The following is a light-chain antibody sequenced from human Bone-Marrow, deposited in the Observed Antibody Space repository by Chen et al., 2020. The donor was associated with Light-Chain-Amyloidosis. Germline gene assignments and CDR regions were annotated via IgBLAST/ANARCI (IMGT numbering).Light chain of an antibody. CDR2: KVS. Sequence: DVEMTQSPLSLPVTLGQPASIACRSSQSLVYMDGKTYLTWFQQRPGQSPRRLMSKVSNRDSGVPYRFSGTGSGTDFTLTISRVEAEDVWVYYCMQGTHWPWTFGQWTKVESK. CDR3: MQGTHWPWT. J-gene: IGKJ1*01. V-gene: IGKV2-30*01. CDR1: QSLVYMDGKTY.